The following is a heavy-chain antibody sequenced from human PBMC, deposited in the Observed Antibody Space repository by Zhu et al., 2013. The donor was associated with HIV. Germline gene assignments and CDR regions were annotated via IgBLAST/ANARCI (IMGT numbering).Heavy chain of an antibody. V-gene: IGHV1-46*01. Sequence: QVQLVQSGAEVRKPGASVNVSCKALGYTFTSYYIHWVRQAPGQGLEWMGIINPNGGSTSYAQKLQGRVTMTRDTSTSTVYMELNSLRSEDTAVYYCAREIVVLLGAFDMWGHGTLVSVSS. CDR1: GYTFTSYY. J-gene: IGHJ3*02. CDR3: AREIVVLLGAFDM. CDR2: INPNGGST. D-gene: IGHD2-2*01.